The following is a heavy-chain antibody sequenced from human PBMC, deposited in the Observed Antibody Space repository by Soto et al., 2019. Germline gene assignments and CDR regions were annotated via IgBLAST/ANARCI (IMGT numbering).Heavy chain of an antibody. V-gene: IGHV1-8*01. Sequence: QVPLVQSGAEVKKPGASVKVSCKASGYTFTSYDINWVRQATGQGLEWMGWMNPNSGNTGYAQKFQGRVTMTRNTSISTANMELSSLVSEDTAVYYCARAERGVTVTTSGYYYYMDVWGKGTTVTVSS. CDR1: GYTFTSYD. CDR2: MNPNSGNT. CDR3: ARAERGVTVTTSGYYYYMDV. D-gene: IGHD4-17*01. J-gene: IGHJ6*03.